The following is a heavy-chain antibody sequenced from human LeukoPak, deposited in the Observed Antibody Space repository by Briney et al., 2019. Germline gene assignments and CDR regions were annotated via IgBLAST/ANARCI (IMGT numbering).Heavy chain of an antibody. Sequence: PGGSLTLSCTASGFTASSNYKRWVRQAPGQGLEWVSVIYSGGSTYYADSVKGRFTISRDNSKNALYLQMNSLRAEDAAVYYCAREAGWDKFDYWGQGTLVSVSS. D-gene: IGHD6-19*01. V-gene: IGHV3-53*01. CDR2: IYSGGST. J-gene: IGHJ4*02. CDR3: AREAGWDKFDY. CDR1: GFTASSNY.